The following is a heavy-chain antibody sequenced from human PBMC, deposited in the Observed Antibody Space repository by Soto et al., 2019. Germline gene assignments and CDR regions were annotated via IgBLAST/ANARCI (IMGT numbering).Heavy chain of an antibody. V-gene: IGHV6-1*01. CDR3: ARDGITIFGVVPGPYFDY. CDR1: GDSVSSNSAA. J-gene: IGHJ4*02. Sequence: SQTLSLTCAISGDSVSSNSAAWNWIRQSPSRGLEWLGRTYYRSKWYNDYAVSVKSRITINPDTSKNQFSLQLNSVTPEDTAVYYCARDGITIFGVVPGPYFDYWGQGTLVTVSS. D-gene: IGHD3-3*01. CDR2: TYYRSKWYN.